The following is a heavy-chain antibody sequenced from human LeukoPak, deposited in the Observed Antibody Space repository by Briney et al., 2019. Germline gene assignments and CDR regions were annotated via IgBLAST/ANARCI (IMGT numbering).Heavy chain of an antibody. J-gene: IGHJ4*02. D-gene: IGHD3-10*01. Sequence: GGSLRLSCAASGFTFSSYAMHWVRQAPGKGLEYVSAISSNGGSTYYANSVKGRFTISRGNSKNTLYLQMGSLRAEDMAVYYCARAPLRGRYFDYWGQGTLVTVSS. CDR3: ARAPLRGRYFDY. V-gene: IGHV3-64*01. CDR2: ISSNGGST. CDR1: GFTFSSYA.